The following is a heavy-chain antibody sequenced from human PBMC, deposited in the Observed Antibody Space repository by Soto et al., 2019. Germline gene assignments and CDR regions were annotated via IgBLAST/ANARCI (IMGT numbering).Heavy chain of an antibody. CDR2: SGSSGAT. CDR3: AKKGSGGNWFDT. J-gene: IGHJ5*02. V-gene: IGHV3-23*01. CDR1: GFTFSSHA. Sequence: PGGSLRLSCAASGFTFSSHAMSWVRQSHGKGPEWVAASGSSGATYFADSVKGRFTISRDNSKNTLFLEMNSLSPEDTGVYFCAKKGSGGNWFDTWGQGTLVTVS.